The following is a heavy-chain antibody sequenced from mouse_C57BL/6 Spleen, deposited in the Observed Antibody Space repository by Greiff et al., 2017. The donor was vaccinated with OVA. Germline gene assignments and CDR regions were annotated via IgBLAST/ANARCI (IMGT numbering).Heavy chain of an antibody. V-gene: IGHV3-6*01. Sequence: EVKLVESGPGLVKPSQSLSLTCSVTGYSITSGYYWNWIRQFPGNKLEWMGYISYDGSNNYNPSLKNRISITRDTSKNQFFLKLNSVTTEDTATYYCAREYTEFAYWGQGTLVTVSA. CDR3: AREYTEFAY. CDR1: GYSITSGYY. J-gene: IGHJ3*01. CDR2: ISYDGSN.